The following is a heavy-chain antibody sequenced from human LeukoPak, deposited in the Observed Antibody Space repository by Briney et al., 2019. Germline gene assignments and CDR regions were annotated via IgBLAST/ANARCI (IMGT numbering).Heavy chain of an antibody. CDR1: GYTFTSYG. J-gene: IGHJ4*02. D-gene: IGHD6-19*01. CDR3: ARAASGSGWYGVDY. V-gene: IGHV1-18*01. CDR2: ISAYNGNT. Sequence: ASVKVSCKASGYTFTSYGISWVRHAPGQGLEWMGWISAYNGNTNYEQKLQGRVTVTTDTSTSTVYMELRSLRSDDTAVYYCARAASGSGWYGVDYWGQGTLVTVSS.